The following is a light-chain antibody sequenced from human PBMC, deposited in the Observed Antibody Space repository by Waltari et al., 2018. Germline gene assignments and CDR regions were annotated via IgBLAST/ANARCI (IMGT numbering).Light chain of an antibody. V-gene: IGKV2-30*02. Sequence: DVVMTQSPLPLPVTLGQPASISCSSSPSLIHSDGNTYLTWLQQMPGQSPRRLIYKVSNRESGVADRFSGSGSGTDFTLKIRRVEAEDVGIYYCLQSTPLPYTFGQGTKLAI. CDR1: PSLIHSDGNTY. CDR2: KVS. CDR3: LQSTPLPYT. J-gene: IGKJ2*01.